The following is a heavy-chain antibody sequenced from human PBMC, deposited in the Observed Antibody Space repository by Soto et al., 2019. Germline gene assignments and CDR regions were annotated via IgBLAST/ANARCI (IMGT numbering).Heavy chain of an antibody. D-gene: IGHD4-4*01. CDR3: AQDRNSNYDVWFDP. J-gene: IGHJ5*02. Sequence: EVQLLESGGGLVQPGGSLRLSCAASGFTFSSYAMSWVRPAPGKGLEWVSAISGSGGITYYADSVKCRSTISRDNSKNTLYLQMNSLRAEDTAVYYCAQDRNSNYDVWFDPWGHGTLVTVSS. CDR2: ISGSGGIT. V-gene: IGHV3-23*01. CDR1: GFTFSSYA.